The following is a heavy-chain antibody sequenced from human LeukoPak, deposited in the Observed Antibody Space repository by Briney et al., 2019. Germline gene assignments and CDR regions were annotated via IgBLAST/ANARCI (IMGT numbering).Heavy chain of an antibody. CDR3: ARDRKTGRGNWFDP. J-gene: IGHJ5*02. CDR2: ISSSSSYI. CDR1: GFTFSSYR. V-gene: IGHV3-21*01. D-gene: IGHD1-14*01. Sequence: PGGSLRLSCAASGFTFSSYRMNWVRQAPGKGLEWVSSISSSSSYIYYADSVKGRFTISRDNAKNSLYLQMNSLRAEDTAVYYCARDRKTGRGNWFDPWGQGTLVTVSS.